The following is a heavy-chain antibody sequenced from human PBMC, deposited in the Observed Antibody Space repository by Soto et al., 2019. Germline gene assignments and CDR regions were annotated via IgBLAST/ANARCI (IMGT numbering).Heavy chain of an antibody. D-gene: IGHD3-3*01. J-gene: IGHJ6*02. Sequence: QVQLQESGPGLVKPSETLSLTCTVSGGSVSSGSYYWGWIRQPPGKGLEWIGYIYYTGSTNYNPSLKSRVTISVDTSKNQVSLILTSVTAADTAVYYCASERVRSGYSHYYGMDVWGQGTTVTVSS. V-gene: IGHV4-61*01. CDR3: ASERVRSGYSHYYGMDV. CDR2: IYYTGST. CDR1: GGSVSSGSYY.